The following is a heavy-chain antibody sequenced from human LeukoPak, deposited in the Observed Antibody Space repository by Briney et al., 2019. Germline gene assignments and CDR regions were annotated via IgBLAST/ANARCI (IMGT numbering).Heavy chain of an antibody. D-gene: IGHD3-22*01. V-gene: IGHV3-30*09. J-gene: IGHJ4*02. CDR2: ISYDGSNK. Sequence: GGSLRLSCAASGFTFSSYAMHWVRQAPGKGLEWVAVISYDGSNKYYADSVKGRFAISRDNSKNTLYLQMNSLRAEDTAVYYCAGDDYDSSGRTTFDYWGQGTLVTVSS. CDR1: GFTFSSYA. CDR3: AGDDYDSSGRTTFDY.